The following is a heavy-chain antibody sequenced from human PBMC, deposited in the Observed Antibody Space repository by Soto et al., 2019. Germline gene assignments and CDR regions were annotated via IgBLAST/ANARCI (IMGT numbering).Heavy chain of an antibody. CDR1: GGSIGSGGYY. CDR3: ARGDDYSNGRSLDY. Sequence: PSETLSLTCTVSGGSIGSGGYYWSWIRQHPGKGLEWIGYIYYSGSTYYNPSLKSRVTISVDTSKNQFSLKLSSVTAADTAVYYCARGDDYSNGRSLDYWGQGTLVTVSS. J-gene: IGHJ4*02. CDR2: IYYSGST. D-gene: IGHD4-4*01. V-gene: IGHV4-31*03.